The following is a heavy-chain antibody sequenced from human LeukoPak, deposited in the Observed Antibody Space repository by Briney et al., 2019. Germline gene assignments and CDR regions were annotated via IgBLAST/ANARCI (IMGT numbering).Heavy chain of an antibody. CDR3: ARGGGRSSWSRIGGRAFDI. Sequence: TASETLSLTCAVYGGSFSGYYWSWIGQPPGKGLEWIGEIDHSGSTNYNPSLKSRVTISVGTSKNPFSLKLSFVTAADTAVYYCARGGGRSSWSRIGGRAFDIWGQGTMVTVSS. D-gene: IGHD6-13*01. CDR2: IDHSGST. CDR1: GGSFSGYY. J-gene: IGHJ3*02. V-gene: IGHV4-34*01.